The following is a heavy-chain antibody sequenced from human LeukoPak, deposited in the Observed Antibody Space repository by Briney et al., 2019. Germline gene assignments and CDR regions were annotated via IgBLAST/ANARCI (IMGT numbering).Heavy chain of an antibody. CDR2: INWNGGST. V-gene: IGHV3-20*04. CDR1: GFTFDDYG. J-gene: IGHJ1*01. Sequence: PGGSLRLSCAASGFTFDDYGVSWVRQAPGKGLGWVSGINWNGGSTGYADSVKGRFTISRDNAKNSLYLQMNSLRAEDTALYYCARAPDYYDSSGYYEYFQHWGQGTLVTVSS. CDR3: ARAPDYYDSSGYYEYFQH. D-gene: IGHD3-22*01.